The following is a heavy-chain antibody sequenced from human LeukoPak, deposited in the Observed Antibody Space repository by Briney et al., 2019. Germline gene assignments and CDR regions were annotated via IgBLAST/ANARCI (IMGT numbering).Heavy chain of an antibody. CDR3: ARVRSRGGSCYSNY. V-gene: IGHV4-38-2*01. Sequence: PSETLSLTCAVSGYSISSGYYWGCIRQPPGKGLGWIGSIYHSGSTYYNPSLKRRVAISVGTSKNQYSLKLRSVTAADTAVYYCARVRSRGGSCYSNYWGQGTLVTVSS. J-gene: IGHJ4*02. CDR1: GYSISSGYY. D-gene: IGHD2-15*01. CDR2: IYHSGST.